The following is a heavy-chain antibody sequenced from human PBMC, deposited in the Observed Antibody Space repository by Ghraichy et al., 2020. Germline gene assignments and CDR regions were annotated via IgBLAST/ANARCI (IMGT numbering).Heavy chain of an antibody. Sequence: SETLSLTCAVYGGSFSGYYWSWIRQPPGKGLEWIGEINHSGSTNYNPSLKSRVTISVDTSKNQFSLKLSSVTAADTAVYYCARGRGGWLHTYLNYYFDYWGQGTLVTVSS. CDR3: ARGRGGWLHTYLNYYFDY. V-gene: IGHV4-34*01. CDR1: GGSFSGYY. D-gene: IGHD5-24*01. J-gene: IGHJ4*02. CDR2: INHSGST.